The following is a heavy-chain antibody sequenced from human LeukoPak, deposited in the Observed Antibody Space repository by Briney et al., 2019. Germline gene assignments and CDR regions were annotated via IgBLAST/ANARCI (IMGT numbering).Heavy chain of an antibody. Sequence: SVKLSCKASGGTFSSYAISWVRQAPGQGLEWMGGIIPIFGTANYAQRFQGRVTITADESTSTAYMELSSLSSVTAADTAVYYCARDSSGWYYFDYWGQGTLVTVSS. J-gene: IGHJ4*02. V-gene: IGHV1-69*13. CDR2: IIPIFGTA. D-gene: IGHD6-19*01. CDR3: ARDSSGWYYFDY. CDR1: GGTFSSYA.